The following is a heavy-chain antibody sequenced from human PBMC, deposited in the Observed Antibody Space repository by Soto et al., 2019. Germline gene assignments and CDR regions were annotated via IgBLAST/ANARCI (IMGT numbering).Heavy chain of an antibody. CDR2: IIPIFGTA. V-gene: IGHV1-69*13. CDR3: ARLYYGSGSPSGRDV. Sequence: ASVKVSCKASGDTFSSYAISWVRQAPGQGLEWMGGIIPIFGTANYEQKFQGRVTITADESTSTAYMELSSLRSEDTAVYYCARLYYGSGSPSGRDVWGKGTTVTVSS. J-gene: IGHJ6*04. D-gene: IGHD3-10*01. CDR1: GDTFSSYA.